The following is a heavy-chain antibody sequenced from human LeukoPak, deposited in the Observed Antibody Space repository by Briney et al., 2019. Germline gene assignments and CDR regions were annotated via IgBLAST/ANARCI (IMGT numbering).Heavy chain of an antibody. CDR2: IIPIFGTA. J-gene: IGHJ4*02. D-gene: IGHD4-17*01. CDR1: GGTFSSYA. CDR3: ARVDDYGDGQGNY. V-gene: IGHV1-69*06. Sequence: ASVKVSCKASGGTFSSYAISWVRQAPGQGLEWMGGIIPIFGTANYAQKFQGRVTITADKSTSTAYMELSSLRSEDTAVYYCARVDDYGDGQGNYWGQGTLVTVSS.